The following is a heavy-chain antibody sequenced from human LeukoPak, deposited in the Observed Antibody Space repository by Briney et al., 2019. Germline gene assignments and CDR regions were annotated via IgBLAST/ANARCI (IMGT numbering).Heavy chain of an antibody. CDR1: GFTFSSYE. CDR3: ARDLSIAVAGKVGY. Sequence: GGSLRLSCAASGFTFSSYEMNWVRQAPGKGLEWVSYISSSGSTIYYADSVKGRFTISRDNAKNSLYLQMNSLRAEDTAVYYCARDLSIAVAGKVGYWGQGTLVTVSS. CDR2: ISSSGSTI. D-gene: IGHD6-13*01. V-gene: IGHV3-48*03. J-gene: IGHJ4*02.